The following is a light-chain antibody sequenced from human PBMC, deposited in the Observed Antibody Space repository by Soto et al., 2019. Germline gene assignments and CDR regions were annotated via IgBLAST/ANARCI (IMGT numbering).Light chain of an antibody. V-gene: IGKV3-20*01. CDR3: QQYGSSPWT. Sequence: EIVLTQSPGTLSLSPGERATLSCRPSQSVSSDSLAWYQQKPGQAPRLLIYGASSRATGIPDRFSGSGSGTDFTLTISRLEPEDFALYYCQQYGSSPWTFGQGTKVDNK. CDR1: QSVSSDS. J-gene: IGKJ1*01. CDR2: GAS.